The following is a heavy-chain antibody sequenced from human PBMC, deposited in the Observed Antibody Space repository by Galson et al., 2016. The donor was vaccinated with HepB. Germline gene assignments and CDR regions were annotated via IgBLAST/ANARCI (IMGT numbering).Heavy chain of an antibody. J-gene: IGHJ4*02. D-gene: IGHD2/OR15-2a*01. V-gene: IGHV3-30*03. CDR2: DSLDGWRK. Sequence: SLRLSCAASGFTFSNYGMHWVRQAPGKGLEWVAADSLDGWRKFYADSVKGRFTISRDNSNSMLFLQRSSLRADDTAVYYCARRHEYCPPVGCSVDYWGQGTLVSVSS. CDR3: ARRHEYCPPVGCSVDY. CDR1: GFTFSNYG.